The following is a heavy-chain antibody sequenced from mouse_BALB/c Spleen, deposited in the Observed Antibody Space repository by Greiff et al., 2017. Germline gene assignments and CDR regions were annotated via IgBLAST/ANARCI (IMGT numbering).Heavy chain of an antibody. D-gene: IGHD2-1*01. Sequence: EVMLVESGGGLVQPGGSLRLSCATSGFTFTDYYMSWVRQPPGKALEWLGFIRNKANGYTTEYSASVKGRFTISRDNSQSILYLQMNTLRAEDSATYYCARDYGNYEPPFAYWGQGTLVTVSA. CDR1: GFTFTDYY. CDR2: IRNKANGYTT. J-gene: IGHJ3*01. V-gene: IGHV7-3*02. CDR3: ARDYGNYEPPFAY.